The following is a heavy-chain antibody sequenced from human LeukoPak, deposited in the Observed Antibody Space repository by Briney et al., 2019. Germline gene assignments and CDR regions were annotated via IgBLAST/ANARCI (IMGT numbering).Heavy chain of an antibody. D-gene: IGHD6-13*01. Sequence: PSETLSLTCTVSGGSISSGSYYWSWIRQPAGKGLEWIGRIYTSGSTNYNPSLKSRVTISVDTSKNQFSLKLSSVTAADTAVYYCARESSSYFDYWGQGTLVTVSS. CDR2: IYTSGST. J-gene: IGHJ4*02. V-gene: IGHV4-61*02. CDR1: GGSISSGSYY. CDR3: ARESSSYFDY.